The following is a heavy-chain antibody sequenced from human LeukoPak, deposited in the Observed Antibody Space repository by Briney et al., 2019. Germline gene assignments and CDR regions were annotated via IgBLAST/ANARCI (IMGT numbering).Heavy chain of an antibody. D-gene: IGHD3-16*01. J-gene: IGHJ3*02. V-gene: IGHV5-51*01. CDR2: IYPGDSDT. Sequence: GESLKISCKGSGYSFTSYWIGWVRQMPGKGLEWMGIIYPGDSDTRYSPSFQGQVTISADNSISTAYLQWSSLKASDTARYYCARPLAPRTFHAFDIWGQGTMVTVSS. CDR1: GYSFTSYW. CDR3: ARPLAPRTFHAFDI.